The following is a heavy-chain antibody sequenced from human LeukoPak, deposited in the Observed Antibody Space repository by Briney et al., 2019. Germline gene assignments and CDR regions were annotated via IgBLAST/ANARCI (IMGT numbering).Heavy chain of an antibody. Sequence: SQTLSLTCTVSGGSVTNNDYYWSWIRQPPGKGLEWIGYIYYSGSTYYNPSLKSRVTISVDTSKNQFSLKLSSVTAADTAVYYCARESGGLGEYFDYWGQGTLVTVSS. J-gene: IGHJ4*02. CDR1: GGSVTNNDYY. D-gene: IGHD3-16*01. V-gene: IGHV4-30-4*08. CDR2: IYYSGST. CDR3: ARESGGLGEYFDY.